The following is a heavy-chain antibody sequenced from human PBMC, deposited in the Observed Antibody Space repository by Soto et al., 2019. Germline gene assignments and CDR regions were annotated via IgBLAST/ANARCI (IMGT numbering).Heavy chain of an antibody. V-gene: IGHV3-53*01. CDR3: ARDPPATRHGMDV. Sequence: QPGGSLRLSCAAPGFTVSSNYMSWVRQAPGKGLEWVSVIYSGGSTYYADSVRGRFTISRDNSKNTLYLQMKSLRAEDTAVYYCARDPPATRHGMDVWGQGTTVTVSS. CDR1: GFTVSSNY. J-gene: IGHJ6*02. CDR2: IYSGGST.